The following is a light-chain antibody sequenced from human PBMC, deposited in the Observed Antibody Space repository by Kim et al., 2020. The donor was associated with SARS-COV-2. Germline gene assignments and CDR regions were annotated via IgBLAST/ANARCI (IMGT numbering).Light chain of an antibody. V-gene: IGLV3-9*01. Sequence: SYELTQPLSVSVALGQTARITCGGNNIGSKNVHWYQQKPGQAPVLVIYRDSKRPSGIPERFSGSNSENTATLTISRAQAGDEADYYCQVWDSSTAGVFGGGTKLTVL. J-gene: IGLJ2*01. CDR3: QVWDSSTAGV. CDR2: RDS. CDR1: NIGSKN.